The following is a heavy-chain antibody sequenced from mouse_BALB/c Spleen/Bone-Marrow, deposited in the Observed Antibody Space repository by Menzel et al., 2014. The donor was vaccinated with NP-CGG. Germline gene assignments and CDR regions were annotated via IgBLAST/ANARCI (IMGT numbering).Heavy chain of an antibody. Sequence: VQLQQSGPELVKPGAPVKISCKASGYSFTGYFMNWVKQSHGKSLEWIGRINPYNGDTFNNQKFKGKATLTVDKSSSTAHMELLSLTSEDSAVYYCGVPYYYGSRDFDYWGQGTTLTVSS. D-gene: IGHD1-1*01. CDR3: GVPYYYGSRDFDY. CDR1: GYSFTGYF. V-gene: IGHV1-37*01. CDR2: INPYNGDT. J-gene: IGHJ2*01.